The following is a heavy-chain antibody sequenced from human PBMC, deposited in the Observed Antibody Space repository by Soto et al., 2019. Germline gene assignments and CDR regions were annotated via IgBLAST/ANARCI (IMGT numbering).Heavy chain of an antibody. CDR2: SRNKGNSYTT. D-gene: IGHD1-26*01. J-gene: IGHJ4*02. CDR3: ARSSGSYRHLAY. Sequence: EVQLVESGGGLVQPGGSLRLSCAASGFTFSDHYMDWVRQAPGKGLEWVGRSRNKGNSYTTEYAACVKGRFIIARDESKSPLYLQMNSLKIEDTAVYYCARSSGSYRHLAYWGQGTLVTVSS. CDR1: GFTFSDHY. V-gene: IGHV3-72*01.